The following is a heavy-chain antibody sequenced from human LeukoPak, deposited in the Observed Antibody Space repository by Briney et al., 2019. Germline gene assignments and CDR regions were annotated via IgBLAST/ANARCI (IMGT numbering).Heavy chain of an antibody. V-gene: IGHV1-69*13. CDR3: AGASSKWELSF. CDR2: YIPMFGTA. CDR1: GGTFSRYA. Sequence: SVKVSCKASGGTFSRYAISWVRQAPGQGLEWMGGYIPMFGTANYAQNFQNRVTITADESTSTFSMEVSSLRPEDTAVYFCAGASSKWELSFWGQGTLVTVFS. D-gene: IGHD1-26*01. J-gene: IGHJ4*02.